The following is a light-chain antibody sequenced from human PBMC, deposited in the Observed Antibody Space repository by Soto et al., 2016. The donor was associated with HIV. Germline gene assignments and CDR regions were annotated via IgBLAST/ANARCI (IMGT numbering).Light chain of an antibody. Sequence: DIQMTQSPSSLSLSIGDRVSITCRASQSISTYSHWYQQKPGRAPKLLIYDASSLQSGVPSRFSGRGSGTDFTLTISDLQHEDLATYYCQQSSRTPRTFGQGTKVEI. V-gene: IGKV1-39*01. J-gene: IGKJ1*01. CDR3: QQSSRTPRT. CDR2: DAS. CDR1: QSISTY.